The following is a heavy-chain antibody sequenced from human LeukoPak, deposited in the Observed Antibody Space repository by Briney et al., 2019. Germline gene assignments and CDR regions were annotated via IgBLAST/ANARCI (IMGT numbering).Heavy chain of an antibody. Sequence: GRSLRVSCTASGFTPGDYAMTWFRPAPGKGLEWVSPISGSGGSTYYADSVKGRVTISRDNSKNTLYLQMNSLRAEDTAVYYCAKWPVSGSYYVGSAFDIWGQGTMVTVSS. V-gene: IGHV3-23*01. D-gene: IGHD1-26*01. CDR3: AKWPVSGSYYVGSAFDI. J-gene: IGHJ3*02. CDR1: GFTPGDYA. CDR2: ISGSGGST.